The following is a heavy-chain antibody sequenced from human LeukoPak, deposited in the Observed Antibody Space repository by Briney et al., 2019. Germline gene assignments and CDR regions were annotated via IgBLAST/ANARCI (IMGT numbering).Heavy chain of an antibody. Sequence: ASVKVSCKASGGTFSSYTISWVRQAPGQGLEWMGIINPSGGSTSYAQKFQGRVTMTRDTSTSTVYMELSSLRSEDTAVYYCARDSSGYCSGGSCEGPLDYWGQGTLVTVSS. CDR2: INPSGGST. J-gene: IGHJ4*02. V-gene: IGHV1-46*03. CDR1: GGTFSSYT. D-gene: IGHD2-15*01. CDR3: ARDSSGYCSGGSCEGPLDY.